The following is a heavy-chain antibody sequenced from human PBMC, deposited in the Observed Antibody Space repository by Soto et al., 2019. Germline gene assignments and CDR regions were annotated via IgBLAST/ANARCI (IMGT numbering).Heavy chain of an antibody. CDR1: GFTFGDYA. Sequence: PGGSLRLSCTASGFTFGDYAMSWFRQAPGKGLEWVGFISSKAYGGTTEYAASVKGRFTISRDDSKSIAYLQMNSLKTEDTAVYYCTRDGNDYYASSGCADYWGQGTLVTVSS. J-gene: IGHJ4*02. CDR3: TRDGNDYYASSGCADY. D-gene: IGHD3-22*01. CDR2: ISSKAYGGTT. V-gene: IGHV3-49*03.